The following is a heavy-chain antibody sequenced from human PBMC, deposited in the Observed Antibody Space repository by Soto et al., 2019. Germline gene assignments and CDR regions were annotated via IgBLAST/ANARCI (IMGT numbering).Heavy chain of an antibody. Sequence: GVLRLSCAASGFTFGSYWMNWVRQAPGKGLVWVSRIDSDGSSTTYADSVKGRFTTSRDNAKNTLYLQMSSLRVEDTAVYYCARGRPYGMDVWGQGTTVTASS. CDR1: GFTFGSYW. CDR3: ARGRPYGMDV. J-gene: IGHJ6*02. V-gene: IGHV3-74*01. CDR2: IDSDGSST.